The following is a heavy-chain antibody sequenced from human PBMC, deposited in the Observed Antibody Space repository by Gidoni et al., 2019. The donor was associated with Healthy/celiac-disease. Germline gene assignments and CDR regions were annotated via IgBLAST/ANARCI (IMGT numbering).Heavy chain of an antibody. D-gene: IGHD1-26*01. CDR3: AKETSGSYWVYYYGMDV. V-gene: IGHV3-30*18. Sequence: QVQLVESGGGVVQPGRSLRLSCAASGFTFSSYGMHWVRQAPGKGLEWVAVISYDGSNKYYADSVKGRFTISRDNSKNTLYLQMNSLRAEDTAVYYCAKETSGSYWVYYYGMDVWGQGTTVTVSS. CDR1: GFTFSSYG. J-gene: IGHJ6*02. CDR2: ISYDGSNK.